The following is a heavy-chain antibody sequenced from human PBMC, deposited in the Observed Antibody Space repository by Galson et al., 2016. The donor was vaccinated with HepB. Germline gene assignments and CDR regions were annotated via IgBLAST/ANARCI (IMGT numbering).Heavy chain of an antibody. J-gene: IGHJ2*01. Sequence: ETLSLTCPVSRVSITTNDYYWGWIRQPPGKGLEWIATINYSGRTYYNPSLKSRVTVSVDTSTDQFSLKLSSVTAADTALYYCARQVEFGYWYFDLWGRGTLVTVSS. V-gene: IGHV4-39*01. CDR2: INYSGRT. CDR1: RVSITTNDYY. CDR3: ARQVEFGYWYFDL. D-gene: IGHD1-1*01.